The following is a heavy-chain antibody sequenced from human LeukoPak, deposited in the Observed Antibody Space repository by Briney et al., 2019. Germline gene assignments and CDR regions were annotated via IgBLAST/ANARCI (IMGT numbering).Heavy chain of an antibody. D-gene: IGHD1-14*01. V-gene: IGHV3-53*01. CDR1: GFTVITND. CDR2: LYIDAKT. Sequence: GGSLTLSCAASGFTVITNDMTWVRQAPGMGREWASVLYIDAKTKYAESVQGRFTISRDNSKNTLYLETKSLSPDDTAVYYCARGVEPLAANTLAYWGQGTLVTVSS. J-gene: IGHJ4*02. CDR3: ARGVEPLAANTLAY.